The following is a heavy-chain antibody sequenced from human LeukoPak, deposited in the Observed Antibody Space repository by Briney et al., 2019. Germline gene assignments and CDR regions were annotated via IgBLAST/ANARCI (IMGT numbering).Heavy chain of an antibody. V-gene: IGHV4-31*03. Sequence: PSETLSLTCSVSGGSINSANYYWGWIRQHPGKGLEWIGYIYYTGTTYYNPSLKSRVTKSGDTSANQFSLKLSSVTAADTAVYYCARIKMAPNPIFNYWGQGTLVTVSS. CDR1: GGSINSANYY. CDR2: IYYTGTT. CDR3: ARIKMAPNPIFNY. D-gene: IGHD5-24*01. J-gene: IGHJ4*02.